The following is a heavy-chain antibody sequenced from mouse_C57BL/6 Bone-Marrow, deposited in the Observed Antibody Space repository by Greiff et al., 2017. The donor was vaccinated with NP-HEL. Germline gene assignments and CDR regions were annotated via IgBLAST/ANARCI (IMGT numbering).Heavy chain of an antibody. V-gene: IGHV3-6*01. CDR2: ISYDGSN. CDR3: ARGGPTGTEDDY. Sequence: EVKLVESGPGLVKPSQSLSLTCSVTGYSITSGYYWNWIRQFPGNKLEWMGYISYDGSNNYNPSLKNRISITRDTSKNQFFLKLNSVTTEDTATYYCARGGPTGTEDDYWGQGTTLTVSS. D-gene: IGHD4-1*02. CDR1: GYSITSGYY. J-gene: IGHJ2*01.